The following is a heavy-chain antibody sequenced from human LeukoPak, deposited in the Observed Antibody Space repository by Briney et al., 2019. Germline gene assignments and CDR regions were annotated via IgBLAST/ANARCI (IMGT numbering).Heavy chain of an antibody. D-gene: IGHD2-2*01. Sequence: GESLKISCKGSGYSFTSYWIGWVRQMPGKGLEWMGIIYPGDSDTRYSPSFQGQVTISADKSISTAYLQWSSLKASDTAMYYCARLLGLYCSSTSCYFDYWGQGTLVTVSS. CDR2: IYPGDSDT. CDR1: GYSFTSYW. V-gene: IGHV5-51*01. CDR3: ARLLGLYCSSTSCYFDY. J-gene: IGHJ4*02.